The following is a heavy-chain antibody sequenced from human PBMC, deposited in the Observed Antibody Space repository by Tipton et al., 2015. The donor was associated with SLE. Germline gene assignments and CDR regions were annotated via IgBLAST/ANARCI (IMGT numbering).Heavy chain of an antibody. CDR1: GGSISSIDYF. CDR3: ARRRGGSWYEDYFDY. CDR2: IYYNGNT. D-gene: IGHD6-13*01. Sequence: TLSLTCTVSGGSISSIDYFWGWLRQPPGKGLEWIGTIYYNGNTYYNPSLKSRVTISVDTSKNQFSLKLTSVTAADTAVYYCARRRGGSWYEDYFDYWGQGTLVTVSS. J-gene: IGHJ4*02. V-gene: IGHV4-39*07.